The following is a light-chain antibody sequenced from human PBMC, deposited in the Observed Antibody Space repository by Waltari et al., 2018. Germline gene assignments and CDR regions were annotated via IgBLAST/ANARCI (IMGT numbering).Light chain of an antibody. CDR3: ATWDDRLSDYV. CDR2: RNN. V-gene: IGLV1-47*01. CDR1: RSNTGSNL. Sequence: QSVLTQPPSASGTPGQRVIISCSGSRSNTGSNLVSWYQQLLGTAPNLLIYRNNQRPSGVPDRFSGSKSGTSSSLAISGLRSEDEADYYCATWDDRLSDYVFGTGTKVTAL. J-gene: IGLJ1*01.